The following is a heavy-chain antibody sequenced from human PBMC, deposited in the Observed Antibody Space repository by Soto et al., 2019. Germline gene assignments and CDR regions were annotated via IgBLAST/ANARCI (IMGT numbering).Heavy chain of an antibody. CDR3: ARDKAYGEYFLYYYGMDV. CDR2: IIPIFGTA. CDR1: GVTFSSYA. Sequence: SVKFSCKSSGVTFSSYAISWVRQAPGQGLEWMGGIIPIFGTANYAQKFQGRVTITADKSTSTAYMELSSLRSEDTAVYYCARDKAYGEYFLYYYGMDVWGQGNTGTVS. J-gene: IGHJ6*02. V-gene: IGHV1-69*06. D-gene: IGHD4-17*01.